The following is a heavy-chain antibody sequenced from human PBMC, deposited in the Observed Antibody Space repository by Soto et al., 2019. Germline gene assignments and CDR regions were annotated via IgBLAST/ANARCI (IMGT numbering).Heavy chain of an antibody. CDR3: ARDSDFVGNYYYYYMDV. CDR1: GFTFSSYG. J-gene: IGHJ6*03. CDR2: IWYDGSNK. V-gene: IGHV3-33*01. D-gene: IGHD2-21*01. Sequence: SLRLSCAASGFTFSSYGMHWVRQAPGKGLEWVAVIWYDGSNKYYADSVKGRFTISRDNSKNTLYLQMNSLRAEDTAVYYCARDSDFVGNYYYYYMDVWGKGTTVTVSS.